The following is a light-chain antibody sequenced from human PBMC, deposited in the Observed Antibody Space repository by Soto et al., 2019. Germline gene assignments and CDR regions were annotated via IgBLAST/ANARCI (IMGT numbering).Light chain of an antibody. CDR3: QVWDSSTVV. CDR1: NIGSKN. V-gene: IGLV3-9*01. Sequence: SYELTQPLSVSVALGQTARITCGGNNIGSKNVHWYQQKPGQAPVLVIYRDSYRPSGIPERFSGSNSGNTATLTISRAQAGDEADYYCQVWDSSTVVFGGGTQLTVL. J-gene: IGLJ3*02. CDR2: RDS.